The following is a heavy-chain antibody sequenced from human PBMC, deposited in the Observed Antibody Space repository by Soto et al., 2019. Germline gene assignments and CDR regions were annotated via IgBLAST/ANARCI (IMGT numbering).Heavy chain of an antibody. CDR2: IYYSGST. V-gene: IGHV4-30-4*01. J-gene: IGHJ6*02. CDR3: ARGSGLLRYFGGDV. D-gene: IGHD3-9*01. CDR1: GVSISSSDNY. Sequence: SETLSLTCTVSGVSISSSDNYWSWIRQPPGKGLEWIGNIYYSGSTYYNPPLKSRVTISVDTSKNQFSLKLSSVTAADTAVYYCARGSGLLRYFGGDVWGQGTTVTVSS.